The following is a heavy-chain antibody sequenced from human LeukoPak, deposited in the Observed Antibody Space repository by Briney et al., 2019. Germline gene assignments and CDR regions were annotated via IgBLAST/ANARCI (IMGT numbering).Heavy chain of an antibody. CDR1: GFTFSNTW. CDR3: TTGLRAADTN. D-gene: IGHD6-13*01. CDR2: IKSKTDGGTT. Sequence: NPGGSLRLSCAVSGFTFSNTWMSWVRQAPGKGMKWVGRIKSKTDGGTTDYAAPVKGRFTISRDDSKNTLYLQMNSLKTEDTAVYYCTTGLRAADTNWGLGTLVTVSS. J-gene: IGHJ4*02. V-gene: IGHV3-15*01.